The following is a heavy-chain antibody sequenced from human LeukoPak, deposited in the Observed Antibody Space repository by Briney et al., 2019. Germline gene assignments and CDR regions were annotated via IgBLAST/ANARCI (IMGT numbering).Heavy chain of an antibody. CDR2: ISSSSTTI. Sequence: GGSLRLSCAASGFTFSSYSMNWVRQAPGKGLEWVSYISSSSTTIYFADSVKGRFTISRDNAKNTLYLQMNSLRAEDTAVYYCARDQGSYYYDPGWFDPWGQGTLVTVSS. CDR1: GFTFSSYS. V-gene: IGHV3-48*04. CDR3: ARDQGSYYYDPGWFDP. D-gene: IGHD3-22*01. J-gene: IGHJ5*02.